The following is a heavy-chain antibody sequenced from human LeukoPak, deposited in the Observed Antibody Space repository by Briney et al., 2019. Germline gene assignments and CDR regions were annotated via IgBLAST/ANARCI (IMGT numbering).Heavy chain of an antibody. CDR2: IDKDGSST. D-gene: IGHD4-23*01. CDR3: ARDGASTVDFDY. CDR1: GFTFRDYW. V-gene: IGHV3-74*03. Sequence: GGSLRLSCAASGFTFRDYWMHWVRQAPGKGLEWLSRIDKDGSSTPYADSVKGRFTVSRDNVKNTLYLQLNSLRVDDTAVYYCARDGASTVDFDYWGQGTPVSVSS. J-gene: IGHJ4*02.